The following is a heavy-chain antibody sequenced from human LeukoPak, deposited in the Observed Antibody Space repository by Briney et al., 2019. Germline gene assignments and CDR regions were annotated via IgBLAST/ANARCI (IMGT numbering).Heavy chain of an antibody. J-gene: IGHJ4*02. CDR1: GFSFSSYA. CDR2: ISSNGGST. Sequence: PGGSLRLSCAASGFSFSSYAMHWVRQAPGKGLEYVSAISSNGGSTYYANSVKDRFTISSDDSKNALYLQMGSLRAEDMAVYYCARARGSFRPYYFDYWGQGTLVTVSS. D-gene: IGHD1-26*01. CDR3: ARARGSFRPYYFDY. V-gene: IGHV3-64*01.